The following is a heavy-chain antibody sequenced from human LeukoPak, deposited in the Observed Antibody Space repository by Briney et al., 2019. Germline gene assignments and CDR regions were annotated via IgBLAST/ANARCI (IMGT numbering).Heavy chain of an antibody. CDR2: IYHSGST. Sequence: SETLSLTCTVSGGSISSSSYYWGWIRQPPGKGLEWIGSIYHSGSTYYNPSLKSRVTISVDTSKNQFSLKLSSVTAADTAVYYCARQLWGAGGYYYYYMDVWGKGTTVTVSS. CDR1: GGSISSSSYY. D-gene: IGHD3-16*01. J-gene: IGHJ6*03. CDR3: ARQLWGAGGYYYYYMDV. V-gene: IGHV4-39*01.